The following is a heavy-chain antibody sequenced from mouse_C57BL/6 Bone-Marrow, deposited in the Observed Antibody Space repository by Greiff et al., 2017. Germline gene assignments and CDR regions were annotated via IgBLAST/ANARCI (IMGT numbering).Heavy chain of an antibody. J-gene: IGHJ1*03. Sequence: QVQLQQPGAELVQPGASVKMSCKASGYTFTSYWITWVKQRPGQGLEWIGVIYPGSGSTNSNEKLTSKATLTVDTSSSTAYMQLSSLTSEDSAVYYCARREIYYDTWYFDVWGTGTTVTVSS. CDR3: ARREIYYDTWYFDV. V-gene: IGHV1-55*01. D-gene: IGHD2-4*01. CDR1: GYTFTSYW. CDR2: IYPGSGST.